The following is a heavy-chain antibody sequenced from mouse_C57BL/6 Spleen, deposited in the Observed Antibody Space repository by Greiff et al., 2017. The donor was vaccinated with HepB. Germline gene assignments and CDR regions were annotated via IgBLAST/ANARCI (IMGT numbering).Heavy chain of an antibody. CDR1: GYTFTSYW. V-gene: IGHV1-59*01. CDR3: ARRRPYDGYFDV. D-gene: IGHD2-14*01. CDR2: IDPSDSYT. J-gene: IGHJ1*03. Sequence: VQLQQPGAELVRPGTSVKLSCKASGYTFTSYWMHWVKQRPGQGLEWIGVIDPSDSYTNYNQKFKGKATLTVDTSSSTAYMQRSSLTSEDSAVYYCARRRPYDGYFDVWGTGTTVTVSS.